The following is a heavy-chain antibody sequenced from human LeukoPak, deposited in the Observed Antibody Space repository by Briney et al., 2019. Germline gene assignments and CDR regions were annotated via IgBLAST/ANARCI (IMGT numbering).Heavy chain of an antibody. CDR3: ARVVSGSGSYSYYYYYMDV. V-gene: IGHV1-18*01. D-gene: IGHD3-10*01. J-gene: IGHJ6*03. CDR2: ISAYNGNT. CDR1: GYTFTSYG. Sequence: ASVKVSCKASGYTFTSYGISWVRQAPGQGLEWMGWISAYNGNTNYAQKLQGRVTMTTDTSTSTAYMELRSLRSDDTAVYYCARVVSGSGSYSYYYYYMDVWGKGTTVTIS.